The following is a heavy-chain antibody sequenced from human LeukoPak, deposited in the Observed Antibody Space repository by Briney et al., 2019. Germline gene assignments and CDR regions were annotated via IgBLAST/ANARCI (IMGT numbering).Heavy chain of an antibody. V-gene: IGHV6-1*01. CDR1: GDSVSSTSAT. Sequence: SQTLSLTCALSGDSVSSTSATWNWTRQSPSRGLEWLGRTYYRSKRYKHNAVSVKGRITINPDTSKNQFSLQLNSVTPEDTAVYYCARGPSYFQHWGQGTLVTVSS. CDR2: TYYRSKRYK. CDR3: ARGPSYFQH. J-gene: IGHJ1*01.